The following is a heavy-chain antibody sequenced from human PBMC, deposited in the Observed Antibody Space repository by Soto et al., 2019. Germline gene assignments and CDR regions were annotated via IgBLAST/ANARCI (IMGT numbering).Heavy chain of an antibody. CDR3: ARDGGPSPYYYYGMDV. Sequence: SETLSLTCTVSGGSISSYYWSWIRQPPGKGLEWIGYIYYSGSTNYNPSLKSRVTISVDTSKNQFSLKLSSVTAADTAVYYCARDGGPSPYYYYGMDVWGQGTTVTVSS. CDR1: GGSISSYY. D-gene: IGHD3-3*01. CDR2: IYYSGST. V-gene: IGHV4-59*01. J-gene: IGHJ6*02.